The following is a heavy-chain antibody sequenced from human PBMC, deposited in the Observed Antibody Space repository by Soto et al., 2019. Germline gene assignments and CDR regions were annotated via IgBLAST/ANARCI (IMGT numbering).Heavy chain of an antibody. CDR2: IYYSGST. V-gene: IGHV4-30-4*01. CDR1: GGSISSGDYY. CDR3: AREVESTSCLDY. Sequence: PSETLSLTCTVSGGSISSGDYYWSWIRQPPGKGLEWIGYIYYSGSTYYNPSLKSRVTISVDTSKNQFSLKLSSVTAADTAVYYCAREVESTSCLDYWGQGTLVTVSS. D-gene: IGHD2-2*01. J-gene: IGHJ4*02.